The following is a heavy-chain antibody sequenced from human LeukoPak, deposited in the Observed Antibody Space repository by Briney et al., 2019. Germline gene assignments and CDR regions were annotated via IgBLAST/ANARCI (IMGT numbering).Heavy chain of an antibody. Sequence: GGSLRLSCAASGFTFSSYSMNWVRQAPGKGLEWVSSISSSSSYIYYADSVEGRFTISRDNAKNSLYLQMNSLRAEDTAVYYCSGYSYGYGIDYWGQGTLVTVSS. CDR2: ISSSSSYI. V-gene: IGHV3-21*01. CDR1: GFTFSSYS. CDR3: SGYSYGYGIDY. J-gene: IGHJ4*02. D-gene: IGHD5-18*01.